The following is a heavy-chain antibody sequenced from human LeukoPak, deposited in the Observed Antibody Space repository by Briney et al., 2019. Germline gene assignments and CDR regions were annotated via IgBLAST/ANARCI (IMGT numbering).Heavy chain of an antibody. CDR1: GFTFSSYA. V-gene: IGHV3-64D*06. J-gene: IGHJ4*02. Sequence: PGGSLRLSCTASGFTFSSYAMHWVRQAPGKGLEYVSAISSNGGSTYYADSVKGRFTISRDNSKNTLYLQMSSLRAEDTAVYYCVNARFLEWARIDYWGQGTLVTVSS. CDR2: ISSNGGST. D-gene: IGHD3-3*01. CDR3: VNARFLEWARIDY.